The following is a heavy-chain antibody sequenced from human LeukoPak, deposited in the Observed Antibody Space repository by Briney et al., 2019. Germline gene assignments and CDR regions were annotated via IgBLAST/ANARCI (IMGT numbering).Heavy chain of an antibody. CDR3: ARVKAGVIISSLSYYYYMDV. V-gene: IGHV4-59*01. CDR1: GGSISSYY. CDR2: IHYSGST. D-gene: IGHD3-10*01. Sequence: SETLSLTCTVSGGSISSYYWSWIRQPPGKGLEWLGYIHYSGSTNYNPSLKSRVTISVDTSKNQFSLKLSSVTAEDTAVYYCARVKAGVIISSLSYYYYMDVWGKGTTVTISS. J-gene: IGHJ6*03.